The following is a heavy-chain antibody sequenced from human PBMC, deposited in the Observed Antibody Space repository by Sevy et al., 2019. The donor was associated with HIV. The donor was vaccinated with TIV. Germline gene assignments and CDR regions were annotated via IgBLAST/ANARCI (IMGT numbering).Heavy chain of an antibody. V-gene: IGHV3-7*01. J-gene: IGHJ6*02. D-gene: IGHD1-26*01. CDR3: ARSGGSYDYGMDV. CDR2: IKQDGSEK. Sequence: GGSLRLSCAASEFTFSSYWMSWVRQAPGKGLEWVANIKQDGSEKYYVDSVKGRFTISRDNAKISLYLQMNSLRAEDTAGYYCARSGGSYDYGMDVWGQGTTVTVSS. CDR1: EFTFSSYW.